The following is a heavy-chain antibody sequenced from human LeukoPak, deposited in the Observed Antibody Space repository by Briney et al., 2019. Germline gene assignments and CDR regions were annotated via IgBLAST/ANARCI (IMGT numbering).Heavy chain of an antibody. V-gene: IGHV4-4*07. J-gene: IGHJ3*02. CDR3: ARLDYGDYDGIPHAFDI. CDR2: IYTSGST. CDR1: GGSISSYY. D-gene: IGHD4-17*01. Sequence: SETLSLTCTVSGGSISSYYWSWIRQPAGKGLEWIGRIYTSGSTNYNPSLKSRVTMSVDTSKNQFSLKLSSVTAADTAVYYCARLDYGDYDGIPHAFDIWGQGTMVTVSS.